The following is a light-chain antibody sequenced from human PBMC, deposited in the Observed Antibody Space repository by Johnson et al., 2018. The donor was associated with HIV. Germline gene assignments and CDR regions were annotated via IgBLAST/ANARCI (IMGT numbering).Light chain of an antibody. CDR2: DNN. J-gene: IGLJ1*01. CDR3: GTWDSSLSAPYV. V-gene: IGLV1-51*01. CDR1: SCDIENNY. Sequence: QSVLTQPPSVSAAPGQKVTISCSGNSCDIENNYVSSHHQLPGTAPKLLFYDNNKRPSGIPDRFSGSKSGTSATLGITGLQTGDEADYYCGTWDSSLSAPYVFGTGTKVTVL.